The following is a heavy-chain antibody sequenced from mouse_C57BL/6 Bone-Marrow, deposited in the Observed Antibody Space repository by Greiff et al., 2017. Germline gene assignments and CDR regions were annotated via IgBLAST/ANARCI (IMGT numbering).Heavy chain of an antibody. CDR1: GFTFSSYG. J-gene: IGHJ3*01. Sequence: EVQVVESGGGLVKPGGSLKLSCAASGFTFSSYGMSWVRQTPDKRLEWVATISSGGSYTYYPDSVKGRFTISRDNAKNTLYLQMSSLKSEDTAMYYCARHHAGFAYWGQGTLVTVSA. CDR3: ARHHAGFAY. V-gene: IGHV5-6*01. CDR2: ISSGGSYT.